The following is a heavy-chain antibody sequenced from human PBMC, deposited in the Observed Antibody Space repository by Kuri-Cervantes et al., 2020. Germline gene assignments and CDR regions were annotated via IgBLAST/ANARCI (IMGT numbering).Heavy chain of an antibody. CDR3: AKLYCSSTSCSFFDY. J-gene: IGHJ4*02. Sequence: GGSLRLSCAASGFTFSSYAMHWVRQAPGKGLEWVSAISGSGGSTYYADSVKGRFTISRDNSKNTLYLQMNSLRAEDTAVYYCAKLYCSSTSCSFFDYWGQGTLVTVSS. V-gene: IGHV3-23*01. CDR1: GFTFSSYA. D-gene: IGHD2-2*01. CDR2: ISGSGGST.